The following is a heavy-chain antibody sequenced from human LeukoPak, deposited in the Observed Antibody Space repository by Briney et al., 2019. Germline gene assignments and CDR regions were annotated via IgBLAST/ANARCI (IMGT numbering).Heavy chain of an antibody. CDR2: IYHSGST. CDR3: ARHPSYDFWSGYYPDYFDY. Sequence: SETLSLTCAVSGYSISSGYYWGWIRRPPGKGLEWIGSIYHSGSTYYNPSLKSRVTISVDTSKNQFSLRLSSVTAADTAVYYCARHPSYDFWSGYYPDYFDYWGQGTLVTVSS. J-gene: IGHJ4*02. D-gene: IGHD3-3*01. CDR1: GYSISSGYY. V-gene: IGHV4-38-2*01.